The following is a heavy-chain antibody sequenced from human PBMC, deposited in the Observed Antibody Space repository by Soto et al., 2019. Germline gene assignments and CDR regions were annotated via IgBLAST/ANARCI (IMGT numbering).Heavy chain of an antibody. J-gene: IGHJ6*02. D-gene: IGHD5-12*01. Sequence: QVQLQESGPGLVKPSETLSLTCTVSGGSISSYYWSWIRQPPGKGLEWIGYIYYSGSTNYNPSLKSRVTISVDTSKNQFSLKLSSVTAADTAVYYCARTSPSYYGMDVWGQGTTVTVAS. V-gene: IGHV4-59*01. CDR3: ARTSPSYYGMDV. CDR1: GGSISSYY. CDR2: IYYSGST.